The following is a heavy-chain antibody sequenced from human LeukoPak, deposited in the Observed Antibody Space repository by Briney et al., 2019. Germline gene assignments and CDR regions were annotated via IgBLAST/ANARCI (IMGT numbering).Heavy chain of an antibody. V-gene: IGHV3-7*05. Sequence: GGSLRLSCAVSGFTFTSYWMGWVRQAPGKGLEWVANIRQDGSEKYYVDCVKGRFSISRDNAKKSLYLQMNSMRADDTSVYYCARENVDYDFWSGYPNWFDPWGQGTLVTVSS. CDR3: ARENVDYDFWSGYPNWFDP. CDR2: IRQDGSEK. D-gene: IGHD3-3*01. J-gene: IGHJ5*02. CDR1: GFTFTSYW.